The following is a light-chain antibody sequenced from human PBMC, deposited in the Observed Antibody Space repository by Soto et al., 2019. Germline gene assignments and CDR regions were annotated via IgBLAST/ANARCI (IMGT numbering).Light chain of an antibody. CDR3: QNYDSAPIT. CDR2: AAS. V-gene: IGKV1-27*01. J-gene: IGKJ5*01. CDR1: QGISNY. Sequence: DIQMHQSPSSLPASVGDSVSITCRASQGISNYLAWYQQKPGKAPKVLIYAASTLQPGVPSRFSGSGSGTDFTLTINSLHPDDIATYFCQNYDSAPITFGQGTRLEIK.